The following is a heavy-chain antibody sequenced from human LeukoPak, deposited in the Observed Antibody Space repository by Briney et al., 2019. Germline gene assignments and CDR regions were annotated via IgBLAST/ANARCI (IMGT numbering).Heavy chain of an antibody. J-gene: IGHJ4*02. D-gene: IGHD5-12*01. CDR1: GFTFSSYG. CDR2: ISYDGSNK. CDR3: AKDLSGPFDY. V-gene: IGHV3-30*18. Sequence: GGSLRLSCAASGFTFSSYGMHWVRQAPGKGLEWVAVISYDGSNKYYADSVKGRFTISRDNSKNTLYLQMNSLRAEDTAVYYCAKDLSGPFDYWGQGTLVTVSS.